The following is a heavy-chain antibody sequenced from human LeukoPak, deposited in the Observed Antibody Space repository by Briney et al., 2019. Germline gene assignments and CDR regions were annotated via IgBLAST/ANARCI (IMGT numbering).Heavy chain of an antibody. CDR3: VKYSGSSAYYFSLDY. J-gene: IGHJ4*02. Sequence: SGGSLTHPCAPPGFPFRSHAMSWVRPAPGRGREGVPSIGYGGGTTYYADSVKGRFTISRDKSKNTLYLQLNSLRAEDTALYYCVKYSGSSAYYFSLDYWGQGTLVTVSS. CDR2: IGYGGGTT. CDR1: GFPFRSHA. V-gene: IGHV3-23*01. D-gene: IGHD3-22*01.